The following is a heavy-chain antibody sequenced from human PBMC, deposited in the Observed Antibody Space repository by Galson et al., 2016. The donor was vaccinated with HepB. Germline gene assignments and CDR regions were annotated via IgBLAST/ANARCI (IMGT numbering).Heavy chain of an antibody. CDR1: GYNFSTYW. V-gene: IGHV5-51*01. CDR3: ASRVLPSFGDLFKGHYIDD. D-gene: IGHD3-10*01. J-gene: IGHJ4*02. CDR2: IYPGDSDT. Sequence: QSGAEVKKPGESLKISCKGSGYNFSTYWIGWVRQMPGKGLEWMGIIYPGDSDTIYSPSFQGQVTISADKSISTAYLQWSSLKDSDTAMYYCASRVLPSFGDLFKGHYIDDWGQGTLVTVSS.